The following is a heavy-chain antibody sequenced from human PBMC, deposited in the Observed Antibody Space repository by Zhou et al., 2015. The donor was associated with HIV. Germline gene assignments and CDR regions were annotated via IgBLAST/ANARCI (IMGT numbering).Heavy chain of an antibody. J-gene: IGHJ4*02. Sequence: QVQLVQSGAEVKKPGSSVKVSCKASGGTFSSYTISWVRQAPGQGLEWMGRIIPILGIANYAQKFQGRVTITADKSTSTAYMELSSLRSEDTAVYYCARDRGLGGIAASPGLDEGDDYFDYWGQGTLVTVSS. CDR1: GGTFSSYT. CDR2: IIPILGIA. D-gene: IGHD6-13*01. V-gene: IGHV1-69*08. CDR3: ARDRGLGGIAASPGLDEGDDYFDY.